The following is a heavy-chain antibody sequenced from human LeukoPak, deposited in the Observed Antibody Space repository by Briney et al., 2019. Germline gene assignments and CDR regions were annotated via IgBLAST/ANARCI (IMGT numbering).Heavy chain of an antibody. CDR2: INHSGST. D-gene: IGHD1-7*01. J-gene: IGHJ4*02. CDR3: ARGSASGTTRHFDY. V-gene: IGHV4-34*01. Sequence: PSETLSLTCAVYGGSFSGYYWSWIRQPPGKGLEWIGEINHSGSTNYNPSLKSRVTISVDTSKNQFSLKLSSVTAADTAVYYCARGSASGTTRHFDYWGQGTLVTVSS. CDR1: GGSFSGYY.